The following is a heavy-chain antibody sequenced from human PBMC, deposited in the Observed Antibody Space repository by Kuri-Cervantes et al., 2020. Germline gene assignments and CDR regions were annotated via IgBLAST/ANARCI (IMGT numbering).Heavy chain of an antibody. CDR3: ARDYGDYYGGRTFDI. Sequence: GSLRLSCAASGFTFSSYAMSWVRQAPGKGLEWIGEINHSGSTNYNPSLKSRVTISVDTSKNQFSLKLSSVTAADTAVYYCARDYGDYYGGRTFDIWGQGTMVTVSS. CDR2: INHSGST. V-gene: IGHV4-34*01. CDR1: GFTFSSYA. D-gene: IGHD4-17*01. J-gene: IGHJ3*02.